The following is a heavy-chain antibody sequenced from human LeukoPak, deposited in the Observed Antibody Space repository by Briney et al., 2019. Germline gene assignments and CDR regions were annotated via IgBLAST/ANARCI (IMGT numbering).Heavy chain of an antibody. D-gene: IGHD6-13*01. CDR1: GGSISSYY. V-gene: IGHV4-59*01. CDR2: IYYSGST. CDR3: ARDRVIAAAGFYYFDY. Sequence: PSETLSLTCTVSGGSISSYYWSWIRQPPGKGLEWIGYIYYSGSTNYNPSLKSRVTISVDTSKNQFSLKLSSVTAADTAVYHCARDRVIAAAGFYYFDYWGQGTLVTVSS. J-gene: IGHJ4*02.